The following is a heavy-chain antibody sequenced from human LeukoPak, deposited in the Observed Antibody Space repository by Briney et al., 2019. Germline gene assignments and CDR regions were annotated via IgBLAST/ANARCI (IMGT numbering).Heavy chain of an antibody. CDR1: GGSISSSSYY. J-gene: IGHJ4*02. Sequence: SETLSLTCTVSGGSISSSSYYWGWIRQPPGKGLEWIGSIYYSGSTYYNPSLKSRVTISVDTSKNQFSLKLSSVTAADTAVYYCARLGYCSGGSCYGQYYFDYWGQGTLVTVSS. V-gene: IGHV4-39*01. D-gene: IGHD2-15*01. CDR3: ARLGYCSGGSCYGQYYFDY. CDR2: IYYSGST.